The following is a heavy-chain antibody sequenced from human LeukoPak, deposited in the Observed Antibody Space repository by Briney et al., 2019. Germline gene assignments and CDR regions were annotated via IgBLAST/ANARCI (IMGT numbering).Heavy chain of an antibody. CDR3: TRVGYIDEGIDY. CDR1: GFTFSSYA. D-gene: IGHD5-24*01. Sequence: GGSLRLSCVASGFTFSSYAMSWVRQAPGKGLEWVANIKQDDSKKSYVDSVKGRFTISRDNAKNSLYLQMNSLRAEDTAVYYCTRVGYIDEGIDYWGQGTLVTVSS. V-gene: IGHV3-7*04. J-gene: IGHJ4*02. CDR2: IKQDDSKK.